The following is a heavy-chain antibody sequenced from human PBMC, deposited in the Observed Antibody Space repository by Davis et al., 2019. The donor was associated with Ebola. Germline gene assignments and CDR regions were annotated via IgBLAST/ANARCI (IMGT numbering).Heavy chain of an antibody. CDR2: ISGSGGNI. CDR3: AKVSNSNSPG. CDR1: GFTFSNYA. D-gene: IGHD4-23*01. J-gene: IGHJ4*02. Sequence: PGGSLRLSCAASGFTFSNYAMNWVRQAPGKGLEWVSAISGSGGNIYYGDSVKGRFTISRDNSKNTLYLQMSSLRVEDTAVYYCAKVSNSNSPGWGQGILVTVSS. V-gene: IGHV3-23*01.